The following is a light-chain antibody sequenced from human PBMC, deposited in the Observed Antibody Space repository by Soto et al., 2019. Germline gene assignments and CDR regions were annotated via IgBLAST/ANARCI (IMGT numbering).Light chain of an antibody. J-gene: IGKJ1*01. V-gene: IGKV3-20*01. CDR3: QQYGSLVT. Sequence: VLTQTPGTLSLTPGDRATISCMASQSVRSSYLAWYQQKPGQAPRLLIYAASSRATGIPDRFSGSGSGTDFTLTISRLEPEDLAVYYCQQYGSLVTFGQGTKVDIK. CDR2: AAS. CDR1: QSVRSSY.